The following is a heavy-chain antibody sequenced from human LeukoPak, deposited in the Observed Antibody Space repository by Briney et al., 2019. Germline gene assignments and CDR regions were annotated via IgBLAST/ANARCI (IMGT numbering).Heavy chain of an antibody. Sequence: ASVKVSCKASGYTFTSYHILWVRQAHGPGLEWMGIINPSGGSTNYAQKFQGRVTMTRDTSTSTGYMELSSLRSEETAVYYCAREAWNDIDFWGQGTLVTVSS. CDR2: INPSGGST. CDR3: AREAWNDIDF. J-gene: IGHJ4*02. CDR1: GYTFTSYH. V-gene: IGHV1-46*01. D-gene: IGHD1-1*01.